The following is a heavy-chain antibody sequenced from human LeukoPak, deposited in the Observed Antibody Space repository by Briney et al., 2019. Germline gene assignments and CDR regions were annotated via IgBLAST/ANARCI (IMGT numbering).Heavy chain of an antibody. Sequence: GESLKISCKGSGYSFTSYWIGWVRQMPGKGLEWMGWISTYNGNTNYAQKFQDRVTMTTDTSTSTAYMELRSLRSDDTAVYYCARYSVSYSSSWHYYFDYWGQGTLVTVSS. D-gene: IGHD6-13*01. CDR2: ISTYNGNT. CDR1: GYSFTSYW. J-gene: IGHJ4*02. CDR3: ARYSVSYSSSWHYYFDY. V-gene: IGHV1-18*04.